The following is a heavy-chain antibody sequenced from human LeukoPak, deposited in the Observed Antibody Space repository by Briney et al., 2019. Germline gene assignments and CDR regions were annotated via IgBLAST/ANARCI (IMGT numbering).Heavy chain of an antibody. J-gene: IGHJ4*02. D-gene: IGHD3-10*01. CDR1: GGSFSGYY. V-gene: IGHV4-34*01. CDR3: ARATNMVRD. Sequence: SETLSLTCAVYGGSFSGYYWSWIRQPPGKGLEWIGEINHSGSTNYNPSLNSRVTISVDTSKNQFSLKLSSVTAADTAVYYCARATNMVRDWGQGTLVTVSS. CDR2: INHSGST.